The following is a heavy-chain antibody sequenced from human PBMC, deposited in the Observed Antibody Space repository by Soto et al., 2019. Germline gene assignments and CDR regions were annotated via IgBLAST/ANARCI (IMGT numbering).Heavy chain of an antibody. J-gene: IGHJ3*02. V-gene: IGHV1-46*01. CDR1: GYTFTIYH. CDR2: INPSGGST. D-gene: IGHD6-6*01. CDR3: ARTGGREAARRFAAFDI. Sequence: ASVKVSCKASGYTFTIYHMHWVRQAPGQGLEWMGIINPSGGSTSYAQKFQGRVTMTGDTSTSTVYMELSSLRSEDTAVYYCARTGGREAARRFAAFDIWGQGTMVTVSS.